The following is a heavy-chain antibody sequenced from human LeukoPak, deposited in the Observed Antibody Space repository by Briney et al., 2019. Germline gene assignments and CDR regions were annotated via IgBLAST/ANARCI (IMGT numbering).Heavy chain of an antibody. CDR2: ISSSSYI. CDR3: ARDRGHSGYCTGGSCNWYLDY. Sequence: PGGSLRLSCAASEFTFSTDSMNWVRQAPGKGLEWVSSISSSSYIYYADSVKGRFTISRDSAKNSLYLQMNSLRAEDTAVYYCARDRGHSGYCTGGSCNWYLDYWGQGTLVTVSP. J-gene: IGHJ4*02. CDR1: EFTFSTDS. D-gene: IGHD2-15*01. V-gene: IGHV3-21*01.